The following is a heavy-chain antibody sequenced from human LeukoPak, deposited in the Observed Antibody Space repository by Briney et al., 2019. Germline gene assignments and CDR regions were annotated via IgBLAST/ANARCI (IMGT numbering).Heavy chain of an antibody. J-gene: IGHJ5*02. D-gene: IGHD3-3*01. CDR2: INPSGGST. V-gene: IGHV1-46*01. Sequence: KXSCXXXGYTFTSYYMHWVRQAPGQGLEWMGIINPSGGSTSYAQKFQGRVTMTRDTSTSTVYMELSSLRSEDTAVYYCAGGIFGVAQNWFDPWGQGTLVTVSS. CDR1: GYTFTSYY. CDR3: AGGIFGVAQNWFDP.